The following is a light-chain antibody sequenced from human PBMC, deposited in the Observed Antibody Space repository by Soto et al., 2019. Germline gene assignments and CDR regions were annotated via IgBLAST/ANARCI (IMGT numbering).Light chain of an antibody. Sequence: DIVMTQSPDSLAVSLGERVTINCKSSQSVLYSSNNRNYLAWFQQKPGQPHKLLIYWASTRESGVPDRFSGSGSGTDFTLTISGLQAEDVAVYYCQQYYNTPLTFGGGTKVDIK. CDR2: WAS. CDR1: QSVLYSSNNRNY. CDR3: QQYYNTPLT. J-gene: IGKJ4*01. V-gene: IGKV4-1*01.